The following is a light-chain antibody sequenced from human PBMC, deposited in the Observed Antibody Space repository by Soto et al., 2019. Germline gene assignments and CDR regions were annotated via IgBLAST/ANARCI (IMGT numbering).Light chain of an antibody. CDR3: QESYSTGLT. CDR1: QSINNC. CDR2: AAS. V-gene: IGKV1-39*01. Sequence: DIRLTRSPSSLSASVGDRVTITCRASQSINNCLNWYQRKPGKAPKLLIYAASSLQRGVSSRFSGSGSGTDFTLTINSLQPEDFASYYCQESYSTGLTFGGGTKVEIK. J-gene: IGKJ4*01.